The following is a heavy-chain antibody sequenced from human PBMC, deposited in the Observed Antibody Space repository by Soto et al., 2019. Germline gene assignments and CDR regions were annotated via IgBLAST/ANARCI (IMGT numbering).Heavy chain of an antibody. V-gene: IGHV3-74*01. CDR3: VRAVGGVSHLDH. D-gene: IGHD2-8*02. J-gene: IGHJ4*02. CDR1: GFIFSDYW. CDR2: VXXYXVXX. Sequence: PGGSLRLSCAASGFIFSDYWIHWVRQAPGKGLVGVXRVXXYXVXXXYXXSVKGRFTISRDNSDNKVFLQMNDLTSDDTAVYFCVRAVGGVSHLDHWGLGTLVTVS.